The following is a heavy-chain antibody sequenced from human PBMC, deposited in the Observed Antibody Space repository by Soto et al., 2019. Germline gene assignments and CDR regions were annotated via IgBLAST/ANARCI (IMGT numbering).Heavy chain of an antibody. CDR3: AKAALEYYDSSGYEFQDAFDI. D-gene: IGHD3-22*01. V-gene: IGHV3-9*01. Sequence: SLKISCAASGFTFDDYAMHWVRQAPGKGLEWVSGISWNSGSIGYADSVKGRFTISRDNAKNSLYLQMNSLRAEDTALYYCAKAALEYYDSSGYEFQDAFDIWGQGTMVTVSS. CDR1: GFTFDDYA. J-gene: IGHJ3*02. CDR2: ISWNSGSI.